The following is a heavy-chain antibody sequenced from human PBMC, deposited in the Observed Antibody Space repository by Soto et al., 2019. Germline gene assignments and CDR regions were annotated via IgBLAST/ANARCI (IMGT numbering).Heavy chain of an antibody. J-gene: IGHJ5*02. Sequence: PSETLSLTCTVSGGSISSRSYYWGWIRQPPGKGLEWIGSIYYSGSTYYNPSLKSRVTISVDTSKNHFSRKLSYVTAAETAVYYCARHFGRELGYCSSTSCYDWFDPWGQGTLVTVSS. CDR3: ARHFGRELGYCSSTSCYDWFDP. D-gene: IGHD2-2*01. CDR2: IYYSGST. CDR1: GGSISSRSYY. V-gene: IGHV4-39*01.